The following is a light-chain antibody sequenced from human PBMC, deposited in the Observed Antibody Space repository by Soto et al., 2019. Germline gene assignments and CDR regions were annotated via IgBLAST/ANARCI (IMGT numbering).Light chain of an antibody. CDR3: QQYGSSPPIT. J-gene: IGKJ5*01. CDR1: QSVDSY. Sequence: EIVLTQSPATLSLSPGKRATLSCRASQSVDSYLAWYQQKPGQAPRLLIYDASSRATGIPDRFSGSGSGTDFTLTISRLEPEDFAVYYCQQYGSSPPITFGQGTRLEIK. CDR2: DAS. V-gene: IGKV3-20*01.